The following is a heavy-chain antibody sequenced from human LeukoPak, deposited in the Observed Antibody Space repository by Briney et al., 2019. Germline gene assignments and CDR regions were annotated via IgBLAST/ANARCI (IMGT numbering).Heavy chain of an antibody. CDR2: INHSGTT. CDR3: ARVPLRFLEPFDY. D-gene: IGHD3-3*01. J-gene: IGHJ4*02. CDR1: GGSVNGDY. Sequence: SETLSLTCSVYGGSVNGDYWSWIRQPPGKGLEWIGEINHSGTTNYNPSLKSRVTMSLDTSKNQFSLRLNSVTAADTAVYYCARVPLRFLEPFDYWGQGTLVTVSS. V-gene: IGHV4-34*01.